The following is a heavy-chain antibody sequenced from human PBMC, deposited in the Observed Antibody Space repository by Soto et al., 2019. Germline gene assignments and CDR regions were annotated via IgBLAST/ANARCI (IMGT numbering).Heavy chain of an antibody. CDR1: GFTFSNAL. CDR3: TTTYGARD. Sequence: EVQLVESGGGLVNPGESLRLSCVASGFTFSNALMTWVRQAPGKGLEWVVRIKSKTDGGTIGYAAPVKGRFTISRDDSNNPLYLQMNILRTEDTAVYYCTTTYGARDWGHGAPVIVSS. J-gene: IGHJ4*01. D-gene: IGHD4-17*01. CDR2: IKSKTDGGTI. V-gene: IGHV3-15*01.